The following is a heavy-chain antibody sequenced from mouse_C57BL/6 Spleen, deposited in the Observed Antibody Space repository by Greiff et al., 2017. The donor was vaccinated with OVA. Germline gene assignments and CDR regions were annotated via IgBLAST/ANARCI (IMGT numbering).Heavy chain of an antibody. V-gene: IGHV2-2*01. CDR3: ARNLNWYFDV. J-gene: IGHJ1*03. CDR2: LWSGGST. Sequence: QVQLKESGPGLVQPSQSLSITCTVSGFSLTSYGVHWVRQSPGKGLEWLGGLWSGGSTDYNAAFISRLSISKDNSKSQVFFKLNSLQAYDTAVYYSARNLNWYFDVWGTGTTVTVSS. CDR1: GFSLTSYG.